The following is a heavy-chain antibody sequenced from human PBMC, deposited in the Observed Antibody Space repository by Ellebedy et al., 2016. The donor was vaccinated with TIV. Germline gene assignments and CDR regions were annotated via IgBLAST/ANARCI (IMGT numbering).Heavy chain of an antibody. CDR3: ARRRSTDAFDI. D-gene: IGHD2-2*01. CDR2: IFSTGIT. CDR1: SDSLNGYY. J-gene: IGHJ3*02. Sequence: MPSETLSLTCTVSSDSLNGYYWIWIRQPPGKALEWIGYIFSTGITNYNPSLKSRVTMSVDSSKNQVSLKLTSVTTADTAMYYCARRRSTDAFDIWGQGTMLTVS. V-gene: IGHV4-4*09.